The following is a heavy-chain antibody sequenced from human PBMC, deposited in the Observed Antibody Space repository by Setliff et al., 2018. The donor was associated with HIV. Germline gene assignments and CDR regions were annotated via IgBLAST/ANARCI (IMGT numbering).Heavy chain of an antibody. J-gene: IGHJ3*02. CDR3: ARAGGGATDQAFDI. V-gene: IGHV1-46*01. CDR2: INPSGGST. D-gene: IGHD2-2*01. CDR1: GGTFSSYA. Sequence: ASVKVSCKASGGTFSSYAISWVRQAPGQGLEWMGIINPSGGSTSYAQKFQGRLTVTTDTSTGTLYMELSNLRSDDSAVYYCARAGGGATDQAFDIWGQGTMVTVSS.